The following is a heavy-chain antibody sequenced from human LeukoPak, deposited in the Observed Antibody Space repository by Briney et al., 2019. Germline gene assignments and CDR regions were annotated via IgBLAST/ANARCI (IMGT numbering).Heavy chain of an antibody. Sequence: GGSLRLSCAASGFTFSSHAMSWVRQAPGKGLEWVSGISGGGGSTYYAGSVQGRFTISRDNSESTLYLQMNSLRAEDTAVYYCAKGTVIVVLDGYWGQGTLVTVSS. CDR2: ISGGGGST. D-gene: IGHD3-22*01. CDR1: GFTFSSHA. CDR3: AKGTVIVVLDGY. J-gene: IGHJ4*02. V-gene: IGHV3-23*01.